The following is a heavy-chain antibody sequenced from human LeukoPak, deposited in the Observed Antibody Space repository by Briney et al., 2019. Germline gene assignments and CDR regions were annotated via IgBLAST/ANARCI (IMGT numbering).Heavy chain of an antibody. CDR1: GFTFSSYS. Sequence: PGGSLRLSCAASGFTFSSYSMNWVRQAPGKGLEWVSSISSSSSYIYYADSVKGRFTISGDNAKNSLYLQMNSLRAEDTAVYYCARDTAMVRDFDYWGQGTLVTVSS. V-gene: IGHV3-21*01. D-gene: IGHD5-18*01. CDR3: ARDTAMVRDFDY. CDR2: ISSSSSYI. J-gene: IGHJ4*02.